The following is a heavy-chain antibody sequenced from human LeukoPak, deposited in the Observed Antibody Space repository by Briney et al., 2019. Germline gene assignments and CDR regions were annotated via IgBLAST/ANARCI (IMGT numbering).Heavy chain of an antibody. CDR2: ISTSSSTI. J-gene: IGHJ3*02. V-gene: IGHV3-48*01. CDR3: ARDQFDGVVDGFDI. D-gene: IGHD2-8*01. Sequence: GGSLRLSCAASGFTFSSYEMNWVRQAPGKGLEWVSYISTSSSTIYYADSVKGRFTISRDNAKNSLYLQMNSLRAEDTAVYYCARDQFDGVVDGFDIWGQGTMVTVSS. CDR1: GFTFSSYE.